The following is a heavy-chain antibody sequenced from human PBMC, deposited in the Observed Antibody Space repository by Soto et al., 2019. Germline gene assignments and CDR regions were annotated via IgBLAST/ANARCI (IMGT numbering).Heavy chain of an antibody. CDR1: GYTFTTYD. D-gene: IGHD3-16*01. CDR2: MNPNTGNT. V-gene: IGHV1-8*01. J-gene: IGHJ3*02. CDR3: AKGSNYVVAGRPGGVAFDI. Sequence: QVQLVQSGAEVKKPGASVKVSCKASGYTFTTYDINWVRQATGQGLEWMGWMNPNTGNTGCAQKFPGRLIMTRNTSIITAYMKLSGLTSKDTALYYCAKGSNYVVAGRPGGVAFDIWGQGTLVTVSS.